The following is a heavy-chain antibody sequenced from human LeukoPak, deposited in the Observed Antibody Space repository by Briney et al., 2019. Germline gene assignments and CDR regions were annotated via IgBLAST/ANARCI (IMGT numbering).Heavy chain of an antibody. J-gene: IGHJ4*02. CDR1: GFTFSSYA. CDR3: ARDWVGYCSGGSCYGGLDY. V-gene: IGHV3-30*04. D-gene: IGHD2-15*01. Sequence: PGRSLRLSCAASGFTFSSYAMHWVRQAQGKGLEWVAVISYDGSDKYYADSVKGRFTISRDNSKNTLYLQMNSLRAEDTAVYYCARDWVGYCSGGSCYGGLDYWGQGTLVTVSS. CDR2: ISYDGSDK.